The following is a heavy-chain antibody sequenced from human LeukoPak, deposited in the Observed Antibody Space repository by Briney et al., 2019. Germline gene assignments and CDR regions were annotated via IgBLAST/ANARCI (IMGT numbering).Heavy chain of an antibody. CDR2: INPNTDVT. V-gene: IGHV1-2*02. Sequence: ASVKVSCKTSGYSFTDYYMHWVRQAPGHGLEWMGWINPNTDVTNSAQKFQGRVTMTRDTSISTVYMELFRLTSDGTAVYYCARKETGNYFDFWGQGTLVTVST. CDR3: ARKETGNYFDF. J-gene: IGHJ4*02. D-gene: IGHD3-10*01. CDR1: GYSFTDYY.